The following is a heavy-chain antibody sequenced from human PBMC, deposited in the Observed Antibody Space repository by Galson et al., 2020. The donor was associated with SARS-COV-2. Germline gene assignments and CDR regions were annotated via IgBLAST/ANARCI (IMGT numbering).Heavy chain of an antibody. CDR3: AREVAAPYNWFDP. CDR1: GFTFSSYG. Sequence: GGSLRLSCAASGFTFSSYGMHWVRQAPGKGLEWVAVIWYDGSNKYYADSVKGRFTISRDNSKNTLYLQMNSLRAEDTAVYYCAREVAAPYNWFDPWGRGTLVTVAS. J-gene: IGHJ5*02. CDR2: IWYDGSNK. V-gene: IGHV3-33*01. D-gene: IGHD2-15*01.